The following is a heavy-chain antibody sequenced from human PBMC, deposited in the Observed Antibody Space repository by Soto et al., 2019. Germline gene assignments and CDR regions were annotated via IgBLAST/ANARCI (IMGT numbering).Heavy chain of an antibody. J-gene: IGHJ5*02. V-gene: IGHV3-30*18. Sequence: QVQLVESGGGVVQPGRSLRLSCAASGFTFSSYGMHWVRQAPGKGLEWVSLISYNVSTKYYADSVKGRFTISRDNSKNTLYLQMNSLRVEDTAIYYCAKINGSGSSWGQGTLVTVSS. D-gene: IGHD3-10*01. CDR3: AKINGSGSS. CDR1: GFTFSSYG. CDR2: ISYNVSTK.